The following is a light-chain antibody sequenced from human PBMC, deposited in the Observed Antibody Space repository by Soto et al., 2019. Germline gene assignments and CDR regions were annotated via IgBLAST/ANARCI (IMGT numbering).Light chain of an antibody. V-gene: IGKV1-5*01. J-gene: IGKJ5*01. Sequence: DIQMTQSPSTLSASVGDRVTITCRASESISSWLAWYQQKPGKAPNLLIYDASTLESGVPSRFSGSGTGTEFTLTISSLHPGDFATYYNQHYNSYSFTFGQGTRLEIK. CDR3: QHYNSYSFT. CDR1: ESISSW. CDR2: DAS.